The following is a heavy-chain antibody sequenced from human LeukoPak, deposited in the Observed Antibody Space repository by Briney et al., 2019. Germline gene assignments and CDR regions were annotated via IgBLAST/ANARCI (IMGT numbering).Heavy chain of an antibody. J-gene: IGHJ4*02. CDR3: ASGPWELPYFDY. CDR2: ISAYNGNT. Sequence: ASVKVSCKASGYTFTSYVISWVRQAPGQGLEWMGWISAYNGNTNYAQKLQGRVTMTTDTSTSTAYMELRSLRSDDKAVYYCASGPWELPYFDYWGQGTLVTVSS. D-gene: IGHD1-26*01. CDR1: GYTFTSYV. V-gene: IGHV1-18*01.